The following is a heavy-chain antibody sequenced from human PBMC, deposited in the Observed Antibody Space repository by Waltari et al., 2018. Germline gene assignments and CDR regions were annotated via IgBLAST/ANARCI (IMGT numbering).Heavy chain of an antibody. CDR3: ARVTYYYGSGSAFYYYYGMDV. V-gene: IGHV3-48*01. Sequence: EVQLVESGGGLVQPGGSLRLSCAATGLTLSSYRMNWVRQAPGKGREGVSYISSSSSTIYYADSVKGRFTISRDNAKNSLYLQMNSLRAEDTAVYYCARVTYYYGSGSAFYYYYGMDVWGQGTTVTVSS. CDR1: GLTLSSYR. D-gene: IGHD3-10*01. CDR2: ISSSSSTI. J-gene: IGHJ6*02.